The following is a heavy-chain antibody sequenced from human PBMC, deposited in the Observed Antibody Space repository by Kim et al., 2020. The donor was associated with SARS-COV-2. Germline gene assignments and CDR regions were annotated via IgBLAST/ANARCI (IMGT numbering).Heavy chain of an antibody. D-gene: IGHD1-7*01. CDR1: GYTFTSYG. CDR2: ISAYNGNT. Sequence: ASVKVSCKASGYTFTSYGISWVRQAPGQGLEWMGWISAYNGNTNYAQKLQGRVTMTTDTSTSTAYMELRSLRSDDTAVYYCARGSGRLELRYYAFDIWGQGTMVTVSS. CDR3: ARGSGRLELRYYAFDI. J-gene: IGHJ3*02. V-gene: IGHV1-18*04.